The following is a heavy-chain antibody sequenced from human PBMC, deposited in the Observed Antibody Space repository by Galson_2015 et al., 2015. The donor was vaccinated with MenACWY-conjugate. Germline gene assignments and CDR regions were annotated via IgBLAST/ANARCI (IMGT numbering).Heavy chain of an antibody. CDR2: IYWDDDK. CDR1: GFSLTTTGVG. Sequence: PALVKPTQTLTLTCTFSGFSLTTTGVGVAWIRQPPGKALEWLALIYWDDDKSYRPSLRSRLTVTKDTSKNRVVLTMTNVDPVDTATYYCAHSGEYCSRTSCYYFDYWGQGAPVTVSS. D-gene: IGHD2-2*01. CDR3: AHSGEYCSRTSCYYFDY. V-gene: IGHV2-5*02. J-gene: IGHJ4*02.